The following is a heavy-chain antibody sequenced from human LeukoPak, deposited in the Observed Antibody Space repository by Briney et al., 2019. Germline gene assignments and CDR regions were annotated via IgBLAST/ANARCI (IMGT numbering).Heavy chain of an antibody. J-gene: IGHJ4*02. Sequence: GGSLRLSCAASGFAFSSYAMSWVRQAPGKGLEWVSAIGGSGDNTYYADSVKGRFTISRDNFKNTLYLQMNSLRAEDTAVYYCAKHTSVTGYYWNFDYWGQGTLVTVSS. CDR1: GFAFSSYA. CDR3: AKHTSVTGYYWNFDY. CDR2: IGGSGDNT. V-gene: IGHV3-23*01. D-gene: IGHD3-9*01.